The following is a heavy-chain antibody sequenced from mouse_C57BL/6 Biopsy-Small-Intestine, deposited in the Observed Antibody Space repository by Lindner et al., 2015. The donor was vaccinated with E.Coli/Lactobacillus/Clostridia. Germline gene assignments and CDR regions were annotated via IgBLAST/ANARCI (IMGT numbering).Heavy chain of an antibody. CDR2: ISSGSKNI. Sequence: VQLQESGGGLVKPGGSRKLSCAASGFTFSDYGMHWVRQAPEKGLEWVASISSGSKNINYADTVKGRFTISRDNAKNTLYLQMTSLRSEDTAMYYCARGDVGLHYGMDYWGQGTSVTVSS. J-gene: IGHJ4*01. CDR3: ARGDVGLHYGMDY. V-gene: IGHV5-17*01. CDR1: GFTFSDYG.